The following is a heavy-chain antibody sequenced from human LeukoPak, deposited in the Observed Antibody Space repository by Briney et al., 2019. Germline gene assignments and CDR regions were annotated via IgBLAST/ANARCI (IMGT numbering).Heavy chain of an antibody. D-gene: IGHD6-6*01. CDR1: GGSFSGYY. CDR3: ARGREYSSSPPYFDY. V-gene: IGHV4-34*01. J-gene: IGHJ4*02. CDR2: INHSGST. Sequence: SETLSLTCAVYGGSFSGYYWSWIRQPPGKGLEWIGEINHSGSTNYNPPLKSRVTISVDTSKNQFSLKLSSVTAADTAVYYCARGREYSSSPPYFDYWGQGTLVTVSS.